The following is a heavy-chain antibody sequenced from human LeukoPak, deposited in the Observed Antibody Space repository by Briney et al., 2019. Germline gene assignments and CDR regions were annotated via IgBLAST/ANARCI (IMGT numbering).Heavy chain of an antibody. Sequence: SQTLSLTCAISGDRVSTNNAAWSWIRQSPSRGLEWLGRTYYRSKWYNYYAGSVKSRIIFNPDTSKNQFSLQLNSVTPEDTAVYYCAREKVVIAATHFYGMDVRGQGTTVTVSS. CDR2: TYYRSKWYN. V-gene: IGHV6-1*01. CDR3: AREKVVIAATHFYGMDV. J-gene: IGHJ6*02. CDR1: GDRVSTNNAA. D-gene: IGHD2-15*01.